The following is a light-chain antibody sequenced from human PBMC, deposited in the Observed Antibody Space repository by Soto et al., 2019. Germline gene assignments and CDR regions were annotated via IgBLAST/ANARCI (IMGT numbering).Light chain of an antibody. J-gene: IGKJ1*01. Sequence: AIQFTQSPSSLSASIGDRVTITCRASQDISSFLAWYQQKPGKAPKLLIYAASTLQSGVPSRFSGSGSGTDFTLTISSLQPEDSATYYCLQDINYPWTFGQGTKVDIK. CDR1: QDISSF. CDR2: AAS. V-gene: IGKV1-6*01. CDR3: LQDINYPWT.